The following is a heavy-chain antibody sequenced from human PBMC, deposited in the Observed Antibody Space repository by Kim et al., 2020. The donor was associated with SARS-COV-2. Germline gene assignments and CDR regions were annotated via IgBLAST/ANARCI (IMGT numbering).Heavy chain of an antibody. J-gene: IGHJ4*02. V-gene: IGHV1-3*01. CDR2: INAGNGNT. Sequence: ASVKVSCKASGYTFTSYAMHWVRQSPGQRLEWMGWINAGNGNTKYSQKFQGRVTITRDTSASTAYMELSSLRSEDTAVYYCARSGLLVRGDFDYWGQGTLVSVSS. D-gene: IGHD3-10*01. CDR1: GYTFTSYA. CDR3: ARSGLLVRGDFDY.